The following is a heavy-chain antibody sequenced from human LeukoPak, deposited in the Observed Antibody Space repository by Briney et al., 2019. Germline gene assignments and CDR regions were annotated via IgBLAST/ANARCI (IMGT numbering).Heavy chain of an antibody. CDR2: ISSSGNSI. CDR3: ALGGFHRSDS. V-gene: IGHV3-48*03. CDR1: GFTFSSYE. J-gene: IGHJ4*02. D-gene: IGHD2-15*01. Sequence: GGSLRLSCAASGFTFSSYEMNWVRQAPGKGLEWVSYISSSGNSIYYADSVKGRFTISRDNAEKSLYLQMNSLRADDTAVYYCALGGFHRSDSWGQGTLVTVSS.